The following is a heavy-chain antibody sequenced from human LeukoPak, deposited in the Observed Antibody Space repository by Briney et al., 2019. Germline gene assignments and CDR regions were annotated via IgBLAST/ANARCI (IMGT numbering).Heavy chain of an antibody. V-gene: IGHV3-23*01. CDR2: ISGSGDST. D-gene: IGHD6-19*01. CDR1: GFTFSTYA. J-gene: IGHJ3*02. Sequence: GGSLRLSCAASGFTFSTYAMNWVRQAPGKGLNWVSGISGSGDSTLYADSVKGRFTISRDNSKKTLYLQMNSLRADDTAVYYCAKDARWLAPGTFVIWGQGTMVTVS. CDR3: AKDARWLAPGTFVI.